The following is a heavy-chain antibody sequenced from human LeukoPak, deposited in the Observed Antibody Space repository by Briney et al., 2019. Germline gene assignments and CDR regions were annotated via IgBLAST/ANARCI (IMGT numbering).Heavy chain of an antibody. CDR1: GFTFSSYA. V-gene: IGHV3-48*03. Sequence: GGSLRLSCAASGFTFSSYAMSLVRQAPGKGLEWVSAISSSGSTIYYADSVKGQFTISRDNAKNSLYLQMNSLRAEDTAVYYCAELGITMIGGVWGKGTTVTISS. CDR2: ISSSGSTI. D-gene: IGHD3-10*02. J-gene: IGHJ6*04. CDR3: AELGITMIGGV.